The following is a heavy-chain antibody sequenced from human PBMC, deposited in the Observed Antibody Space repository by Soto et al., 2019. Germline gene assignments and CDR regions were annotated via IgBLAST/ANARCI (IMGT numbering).Heavy chain of an antibody. D-gene: IGHD3-9*01. V-gene: IGHV4-30-4*01. CDR1: GGSVSSGDYF. J-gene: IGHJ6*02. CDR3: ARGLVIRPYYYHGMDV. CDR2: ISSIGST. Sequence: TSETLSLTCTVSGGSVSSGDYFWSWIRQSPGRGLEWIGYISSIGSTYYNPSLKSRVSVSRDTSKNQFSLKLSSVTTTDTAVYYCARGLVIRPYYYHGMDVWGQGTTVTVSS.